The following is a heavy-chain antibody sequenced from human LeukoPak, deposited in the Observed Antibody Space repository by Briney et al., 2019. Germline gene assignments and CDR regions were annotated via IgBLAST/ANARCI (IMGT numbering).Heavy chain of an antibody. CDR2: INHSGST. CDR1: GGSFSGYY. CDR3: AGGDGYSRDAFDI. V-gene: IGHV4-34*01. J-gene: IGHJ3*02. Sequence: PSETLSLTCAVYGGSFSGYYWSWIRQPPGKGLEWIGEINHSGSTNYNPPLKSRVTISVDTSKNQFSLKLSSVTAADTAVYYCAGGDGYSRDAFDIWGQGTMVTVSS. D-gene: IGHD5-24*01.